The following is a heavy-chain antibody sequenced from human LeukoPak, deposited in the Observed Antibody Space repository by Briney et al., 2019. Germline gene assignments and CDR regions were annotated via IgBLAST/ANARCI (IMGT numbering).Heavy chain of an antibody. CDR1: GGSISSYY. CDR3: ASEQYSSSWWGGNYYGMDV. CDR2: IYYSGST. J-gene: IGHJ6*02. D-gene: IGHD6-13*01. Sequence: SGTLSLTCTVSGGSISSYYWSWIRQPPGKGLEWIGYIYYSGSTNYNPSLKSRVTISVDTSKNQFSLKLSSVTAADTAVYYCASEQYSSSWWGGNYYGMDVWGQGTTVTVSS. V-gene: IGHV4-59*01.